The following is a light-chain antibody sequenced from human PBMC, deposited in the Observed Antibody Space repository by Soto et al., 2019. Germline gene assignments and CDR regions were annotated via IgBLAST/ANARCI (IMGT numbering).Light chain of an antibody. V-gene: IGKV3-20*01. CDR1: QSVSSSY. Sequence: EIVLTQSPGTLSLSPGESATLSCRASQSVSSSYLAWYQQKPGQAPRLLIYGASSRATGIPDRFSGSGSGTDFTLTISRLEPEDFAVYYCQQYGSSSITFGKGTRLEIK. CDR2: GAS. J-gene: IGKJ5*01. CDR3: QQYGSSSIT.